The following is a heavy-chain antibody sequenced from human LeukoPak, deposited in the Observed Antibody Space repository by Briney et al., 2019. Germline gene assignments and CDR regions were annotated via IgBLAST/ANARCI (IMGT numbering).Heavy chain of an antibody. J-gene: IGHJ4*02. CDR2: ISSSSSYI. CDR1: GFTFSSYS. D-gene: IGHD6-19*01. CDR3: AADSPLIAVAGKELDY. Sequence: GGSLRLSCAASGFTFSSYSMNWVRQAPGKGLEWVSSISSSSSYIYYADSVKGRFTISRDNAKNSLYLQMNSLRAEDTAAYYCAADSPLIAVAGKELDYWGQGTLVTVSS. V-gene: IGHV3-21*01.